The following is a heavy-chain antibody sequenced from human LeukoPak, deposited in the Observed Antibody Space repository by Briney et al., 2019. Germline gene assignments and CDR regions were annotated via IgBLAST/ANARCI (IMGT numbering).Heavy chain of an antibody. D-gene: IGHD1-26*01. CDR3: AREVGIRGHFDY. Sequence: ASVKVSCKVSGYTLTELSMHWVRQAPGKGLEWMGGFDPEDGETIHAQKFQGRVTMTEDTSTDTAYMELSSLRSEDTAVYYCAREVGIRGHFDYWGRGTPVTVSS. J-gene: IGHJ4*02. CDR1: GYTLTELS. V-gene: IGHV1-24*01. CDR2: FDPEDGET.